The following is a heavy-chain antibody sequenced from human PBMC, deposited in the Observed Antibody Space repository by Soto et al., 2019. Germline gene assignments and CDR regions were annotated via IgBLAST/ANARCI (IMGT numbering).Heavy chain of an antibody. CDR3: ARDCSRRVDTAMVRSYYYYGMDV. J-gene: IGHJ6*02. D-gene: IGHD5-18*01. CDR1: GFTFSSYA. Sequence: QVQLVESGGGVVQPGRSLRLSCAASGFTFSSYAMHWVRQAPGKGLEWVAVISYDGSNKYYADSVKGRFTISRDNSKNTLYLQMNSLRAEDTAVYYCARDCSRRVDTAMVRSYYYYGMDVWGQGTTVTVSS. V-gene: IGHV3-30-3*01. CDR2: ISYDGSNK.